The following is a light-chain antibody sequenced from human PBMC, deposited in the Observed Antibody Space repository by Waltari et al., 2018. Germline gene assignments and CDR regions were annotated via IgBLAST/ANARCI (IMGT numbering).Light chain of an antibody. CDR3: QQYYNWPPAFT. Sequence: EIVMTHSPATLSVSPGERATLSCRAGQSVSTNLAWYQQKPGQAPRLLIYAASTRATGIPARVSGSGSGTEFTLTISSLQSEDFAVYHCQQYYNWPPAFTFGPGTRVDIK. V-gene: IGKV3-15*01. CDR1: QSVSTN. CDR2: AAS. J-gene: IGKJ3*01.